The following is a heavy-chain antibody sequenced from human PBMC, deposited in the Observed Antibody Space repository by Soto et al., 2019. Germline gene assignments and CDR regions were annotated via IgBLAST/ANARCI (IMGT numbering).Heavy chain of an antibody. Sequence: RGSLRLSCAASGFSFSSYKMSWVRQAPGKGLEWVSSISDDGTKTYYPDSVKGRFTISRDNSKNTVYLQMNSLRAEDTAIYYCAKRRTEMATIRDYWGQGTLVTVSS. D-gene: IGHD5-12*01. J-gene: IGHJ4*02. CDR1: GFSFSSYK. V-gene: IGHV3-23*01. CDR2: ISDDGTKT. CDR3: AKRRTEMATIRDY.